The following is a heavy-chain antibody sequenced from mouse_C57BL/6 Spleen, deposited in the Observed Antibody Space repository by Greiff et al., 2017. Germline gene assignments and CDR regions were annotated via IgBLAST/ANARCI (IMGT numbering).Heavy chain of an antibody. CDR3: ARGGVGRSFDY. Sequence: VKLMESGAELVKPGASVKISCKASGYAFSSYWMNWVKQRPGKGLEWIGQIYPGDGDTNYNGKFKGKATLTADKSSSTAYTQLSSLTSEDSAVYFCARGGVGRSFDYWGQGTTLTVSS. CDR1: GYAFSSYW. J-gene: IGHJ2*01. V-gene: IGHV1-80*01. D-gene: IGHD4-1*01. CDR2: IYPGDGDT.